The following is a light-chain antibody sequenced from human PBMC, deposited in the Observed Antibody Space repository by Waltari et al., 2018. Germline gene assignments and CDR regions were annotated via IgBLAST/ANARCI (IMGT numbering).Light chain of an antibody. J-gene: IGKJ4*01. CDR2: GVS. V-gene: IGKV3-15*01. CDR1: QTVSRN. Sequence: EIVMTQSPATLSVSPGDRATLSCRASQTVSRNLAWYQQKLGQAPRLLIYGVSTRATGIPARFSGSGSETEFTLTISSLQSEDFAVYYCQQYNDWPPLTFGGGTKVEIK. CDR3: QQYNDWPPLT.